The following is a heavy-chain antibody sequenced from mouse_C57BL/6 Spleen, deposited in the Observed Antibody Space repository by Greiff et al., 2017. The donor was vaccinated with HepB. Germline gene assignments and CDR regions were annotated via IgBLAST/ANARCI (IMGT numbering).Heavy chain of an antibody. V-gene: IGHV3-6*01. CDR3: AREEHTPFAY. CDR2: ISYDGSN. CDR1: GYSITSGYY. D-gene: IGHD5-1-1*01. Sequence: EVQLQESGPGLVKPSQSLSLTCSVTGYSITSGYYWNWIRQFPGNKLEWMGYISYDGSNNYNPSLKNRISITRDTSKNQFFLKLNSVTTEDTATYYCAREEHTPFAYWGQGTLVTVSA. J-gene: IGHJ3*01.